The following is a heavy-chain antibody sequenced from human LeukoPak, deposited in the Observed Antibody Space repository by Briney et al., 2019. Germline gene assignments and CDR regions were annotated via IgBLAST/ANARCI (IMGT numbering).Heavy chain of an antibody. CDR2: IYYRGDI. CDR3: ATNKDRAEAD. CDR1: DGSIRTYY. J-gene: IGHJ4*02. V-gene: IGHV4-59*03. Sequence: SETLSLTCSVSDGSIRTYYWSWIRQSPGQGLEWIGNIYYRGDINYNPSLKSRVIVSIDTSKNQFSLKVTSLTAADTAVYYCATNKDRAEADWGQGTLVTVSS. D-gene: IGHD1-14*01.